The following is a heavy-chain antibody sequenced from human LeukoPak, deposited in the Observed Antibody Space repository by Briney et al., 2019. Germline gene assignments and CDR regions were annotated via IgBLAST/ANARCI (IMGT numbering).Heavy chain of an antibody. V-gene: IGHV4-38-2*01. CDR3: ASGWGSDY. J-gene: IGHJ4*02. Sequence: SETLSLTCAVSGYSISSGYYWGWIRQPPGKGLEWIGSIYHSGGTYYNPSLKSRVTISVDTSKNQFSLKLSSVTAADTAVYYCASGWGSDYWGQGTLVTVSS. CDR1: GYSISSGYY. CDR2: IYHSGGT. D-gene: IGHD6-19*01.